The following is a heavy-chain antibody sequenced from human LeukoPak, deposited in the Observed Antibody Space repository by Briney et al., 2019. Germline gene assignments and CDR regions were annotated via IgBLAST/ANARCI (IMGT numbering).Heavy chain of an antibody. Sequence: GGSLRLSCAASGFTFSSYSMIWVRQAPGKGLEWVSSISSSSSYIYYADSVKGRFTISRDNAKNSLYLQMNSLRAEDTAVYYCARDGPHAFDIWGQGTMVTVSS. J-gene: IGHJ3*02. CDR2: ISSSSSYI. V-gene: IGHV3-21*01. CDR1: GFTFSSYS. CDR3: ARDGPHAFDI.